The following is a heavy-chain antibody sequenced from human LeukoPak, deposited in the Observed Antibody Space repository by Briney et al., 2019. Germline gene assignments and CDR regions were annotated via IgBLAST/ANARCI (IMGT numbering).Heavy chain of an antibody. J-gene: IGHJ4*02. CDR2: IIPIFGTA. D-gene: IGHD5-18*01. V-gene: IGHV1-69*13. Sequence: SVKVSCKASGYTFTSYGISWVRQAPGQGLEWMGGIIPIFGTANYAQKFQGRVTITADESTSTAYMELSSLRSEDTAVYYCARGGFDMGQLSPPFDYWGQGTLVTVSS. CDR1: GYTFTSYG. CDR3: ARGGFDMGQLSPPFDY.